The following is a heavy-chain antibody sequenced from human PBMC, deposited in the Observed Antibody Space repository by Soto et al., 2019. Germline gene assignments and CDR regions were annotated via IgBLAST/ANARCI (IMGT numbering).Heavy chain of an antibody. J-gene: IGHJ4*02. Sequence: GGSLRLSCAASGFTLRSYAMTWVRQAPGKGLEWVSAISGSNKYYADSVKGRFTISRDNSKNTLYLQMNSLRAEDTAVYYCARASPYQPLEGFDYWGQGTLVTVSS. CDR3: ARASPYQPLEGFDY. D-gene: IGHD2-2*01. CDR2: ISGSNK. V-gene: IGHV3-30*03. CDR1: GFTLRSYA.